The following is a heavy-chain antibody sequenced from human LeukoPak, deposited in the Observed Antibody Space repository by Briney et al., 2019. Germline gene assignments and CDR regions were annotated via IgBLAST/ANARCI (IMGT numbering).Heavy chain of an antibody. CDR3: ARDETFGVLSLSFDY. CDR1: GFTFSSYW. CDR2: IKQDGSEK. J-gene: IGHJ4*02. V-gene: IGHV3-7*01. Sequence: GGSLRLSCSASGFTFSSYWMSWVRQAPGKGLEWVANIKQDGSEKYYVDSVKGRFTISRDNAKNSLYLQMNSLRAEDTAVYYCARDETFGVLSLSFDYWGQGTLVTVSS. D-gene: IGHD3-10*01.